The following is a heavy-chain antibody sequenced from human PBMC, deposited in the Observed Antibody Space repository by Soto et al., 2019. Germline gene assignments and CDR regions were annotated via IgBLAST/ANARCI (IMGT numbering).Heavy chain of an antibody. Sequence: PGGSLRLSCAASGFTFSSYSMNWVRQAPGKGLEWVSYISSSSSTIYYADSVKGRFTISRDNAKNSLYLQMNSLRAEDTAVYYCARDRQWLLDYWGQGTLVTVS. CDR1: GFTFSSYS. V-gene: IGHV3-48*01. CDR2: ISSSSSTI. J-gene: IGHJ4*02. CDR3: ARDRQWLLDY. D-gene: IGHD6-19*01.